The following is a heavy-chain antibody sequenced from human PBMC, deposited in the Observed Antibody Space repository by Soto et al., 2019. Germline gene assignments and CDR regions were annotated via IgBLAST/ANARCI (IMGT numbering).Heavy chain of an antibody. D-gene: IGHD3-3*01. Sequence: PGGSLRLSCVGSGFTFSMFAMSWVRQAPGKGLEWISSISGSGGSTYYADSVKGRFTVSRDNSKTTVFLQMNSLRTEDTAVYFCAKERNFWSGTAGFDSWGQVRLFTVSS. CDR2: ISGSGGST. CDR3: AKERNFWSGTAGFDS. J-gene: IGHJ5*01. CDR1: GFTFSMFA. V-gene: IGHV3-23*01.